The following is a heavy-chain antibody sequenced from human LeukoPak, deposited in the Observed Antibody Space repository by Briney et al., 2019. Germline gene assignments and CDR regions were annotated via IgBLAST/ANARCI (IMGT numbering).Heavy chain of an antibody. CDR1: GFTFSIYG. CDR3: ARKVPGMSWFDP. V-gene: IGHV3-23*01. J-gene: IGHJ5*02. CDR2: ITGSGETT. Sequence: GGSLRLSCAASGFTFSIYGMSWVRQAPGKGLEWVSSITGSGETTYYAGSVKGHFTISRDNSKNTLYLQMNSLRAEDTAVYFCARKVPGMSWFDPWGQGTLVTVSS. D-gene: IGHD6-19*01.